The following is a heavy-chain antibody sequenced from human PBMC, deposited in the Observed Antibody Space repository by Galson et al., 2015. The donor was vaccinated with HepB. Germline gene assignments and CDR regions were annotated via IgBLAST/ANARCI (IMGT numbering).Heavy chain of an antibody. D-gene: IGHD2-2*01. CDR1: GFTFSSYG. CDR2: ISYDGSNK. J-gene: IGHJ4*02. V-gene: IGHV3-30*18. CDR3: AKGDDIVVVPAAEIDY. Sequence: SLRLSCAASGFTFSSYGMHWVRQAPGKGLEWVAVISYDGSNKYYADSVKGRFTISRDNSKNTLYLQMNSLRAEDTAVYYCAKGDDIVVVPAAEIDYWGQGTPVTVSS.